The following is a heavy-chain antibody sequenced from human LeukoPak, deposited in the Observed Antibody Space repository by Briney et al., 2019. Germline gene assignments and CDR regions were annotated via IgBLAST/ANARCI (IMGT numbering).Heavy chain of an antibody. CDR3: ARGPRAYYDAFDI. CDR1: GFTFSSYS. J-gene: IGHJ3*02. V-gene: IGHV3-21*01. CDR2: ISSSSSYI. Sequence: GGSLRLSCAASGFTFSSYSMNWVRQAPGKGLEWVSSISSSSSYIYYADSVKGRFTISRDNAKNSLYLQMNSLRAEDTAVYYCARGPRAYYDAFDIWGQGTMVTVSS. D-gene: IGHD1-26*01.